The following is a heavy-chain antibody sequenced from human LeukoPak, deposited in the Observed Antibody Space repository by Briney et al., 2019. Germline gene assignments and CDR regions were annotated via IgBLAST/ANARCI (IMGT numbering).Heavy chain of an antibody. V-gene: IGHV3-23*01. Sequence: GGSLRLSCAASGFTFSSYAMSWVRPAPGKGLEWVSAISGSGGSTYYADSVKVRFTISRDNSKNTLYLQMNSLRAEDTAVYYCAKDQLGTPYGMDVWGKGTTVTVSS. CDR2: ISGSGGST. CDR3: AKDQLGTPYGMDV. J-gene: IGHJ6*04. CDR1: GFTFSSYA. D-gene: IGHD1-1*01.